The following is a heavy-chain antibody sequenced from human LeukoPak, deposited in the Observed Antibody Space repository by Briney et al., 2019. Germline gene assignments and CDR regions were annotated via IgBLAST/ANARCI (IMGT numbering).Heavy chain of an antibody. CDR3: SRSHDYGGLYFYYYMDV. Sequence: PSETPSLTCTVSGGSISSRSDYWGWIRQTPGKGLEWIGNLDSSGSTYYNPSLKSRVTISVGTSKNQFSLNLRSVTAADTAIYFCSRSHDYGGLYFYYYMDVWGKGTTVTVSS. J-gene: IGHJ6*03. CDR2: LDSSGST. CDR1: GGSISSRSDY. D-gene: IGHD4-23*01. V-gene: IGHV4-39*01.